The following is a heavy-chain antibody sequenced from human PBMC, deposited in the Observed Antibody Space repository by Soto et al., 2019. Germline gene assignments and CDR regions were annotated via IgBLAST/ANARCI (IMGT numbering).Heavy chain of an antibody. J-gene: IGHJ6*02. V-gene: IGHV4-4*07. Sequence: SETLSLTCTVSGGSISSYYWSWIRQPAGKGLEWIGRIFTSGNTNYNPSLRSRLTMPVDTSTNQVSLRLTSVTAADTAVYYCASGRLVSRYYGLDVWGQGTTVTVSS. CDR2: IFTSGNT. D-gene: IGHD6-6*01. CDR3: ASGRLVSRYYGLDV. CDR1: GGSISSYY.